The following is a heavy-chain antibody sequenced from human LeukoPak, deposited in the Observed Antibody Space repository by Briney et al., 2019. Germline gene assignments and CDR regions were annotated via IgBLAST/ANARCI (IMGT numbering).Heavy chain of an antibody. Sequence: PGGSLRLSCAASGFTFSSYWMSWVRQAPGKGLEWVANMKYDGSEKDYVDSVKGRFTISRDNAKNSLYLQMNSLRAEDTAVYYCARDIDAAGLFFDYWGQGTLVTVSS. CDR2: MKYDGSEK. D-gene: IGHD6-13*01. V-gene: IGHV3-7*01. J-gene: IGHJ4*02. CDR3: ARDIDAAGLFFDY. CDR1: GFTFSSYW.